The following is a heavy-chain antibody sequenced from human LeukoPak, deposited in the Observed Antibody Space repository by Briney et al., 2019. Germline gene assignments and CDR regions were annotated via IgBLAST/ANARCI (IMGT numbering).Heavy chain of an antibody. CDR3: AREPHLLGELPLIDY. D-gene: IGHD3-16*01. Sequence: GLSVKVSCKSSGYTFTGYYMHGVPQPCGKGIEWMGRINPNRGRTNYAQKFQGRVTMTRDTSISTAYMELSRLRSDDTAVYYCAREPHLLGELPLIDYWGQGTLVTVSS. CDR1: GYTFTGYY. V-gene: IGHV1-2*02. CDR2: INPNRGRT. J-gene: IGHJ4*02.